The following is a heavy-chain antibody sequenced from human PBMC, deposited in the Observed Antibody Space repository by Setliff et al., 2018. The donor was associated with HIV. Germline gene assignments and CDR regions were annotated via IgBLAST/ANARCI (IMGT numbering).Heavy chain of an antibody. V-gene: IGHV3-72*01. CDR2: IRKKVDSYAT. CDR3: VRGGAYCGGACYRAFDI. J-gene: IGHJ3*02. D-gene: IGHD2-21*02. Sequence: LRLSCVASGFTFSDHFMDWVRQAPGKGPEWVGRIRKKVDSYATQYAASVQGRFTISRDDLKNSLYLQMSSLRTEDTAVYYCVRGGAYCGGACYRAFDIWGQGTMVTVSS. CDR1: GFTFSDHF.